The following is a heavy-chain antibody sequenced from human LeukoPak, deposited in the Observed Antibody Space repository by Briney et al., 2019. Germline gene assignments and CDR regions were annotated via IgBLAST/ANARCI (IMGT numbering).Heavy chain of an antibody. D-gene: IGHD6-6*01. J-gene: IGHJ4*02. CDR2: ISYDGGNK. V-gene: IGHV3-30*04. CDR3: AGGGLYSSSAFDY. CDR1: RFTFSNYA. Sequence: GTSLRLSCAASRFTFSNYAMHWVRQAPGKGLEWVAVISYDGGNKYYADSVKGRFTISRDNSKSTLYLQMSSLRDEDTAVYYCAGGGLYSSSAFDYWGQGTLVTVSS.